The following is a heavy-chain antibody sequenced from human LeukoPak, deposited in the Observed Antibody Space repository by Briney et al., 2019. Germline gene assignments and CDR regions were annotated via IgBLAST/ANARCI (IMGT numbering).Heavy chain of an antibody. V-gene: IGHV3-7*04. CDR3: ARAEAGWGGYDLFDY. D-gene: IGHD5-12*01. Sequence: GGSLRLSCAASGFIFNNYWMSWVRQAPGKGLEWVANIKQDGSEKYYVDSVKGRFTISRDNAKNSLYLQMNSLRAEDTAVYYCARAEAGWGGYDLFDYWGQGTLVTVSS. J-gene: IGHJ4*02. CDR2: IKQDGSEK. CDR1: GFIFNNYW.